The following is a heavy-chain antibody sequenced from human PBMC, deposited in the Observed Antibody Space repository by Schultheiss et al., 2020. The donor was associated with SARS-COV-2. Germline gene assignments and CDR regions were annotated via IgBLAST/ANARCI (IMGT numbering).Heavy chain of an antibody. V-gene: IGHV3-21*01. CDR2: ISSSSSYI. Sequence: ESLKISCAASGFTFSSYSMNWVRQAPGKGLEWVSSISSSSSYIYYADSVKGRFTISRDNAKNSLYLQMNSLRAEDTAVYYCAGRVVPAAPYYYYGMDVWGQGTTVTVSS. D-gene: IGHD2-2*01. CDR3: AGRVVPAAPYYYYGMDV. J-gene: IGHJ6*02. CDR1: GFTFSSYS.